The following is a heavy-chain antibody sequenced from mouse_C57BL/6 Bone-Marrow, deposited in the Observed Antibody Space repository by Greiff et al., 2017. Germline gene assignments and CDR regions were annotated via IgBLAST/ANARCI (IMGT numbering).Heavy chain of an antibody. CDR1: GYTFTDYY. CDR3: ALLLLRYYYAMDY. Sequence: VQLQQSGPELVKPGASVQISCKASGYTFTDYYMNWVKQSHGKSLEWIGDINPNNGGTSYNQKFKGKATLTVDKSSSTAYMELRSLTSGVSAVYYCALLLLRYYYAMDYWGQGTSVTVSS. J-gene: IGHJ4*01. CDR2: INPNNGGT. V-gene: IGHV1-26*01. D-gene: IGHD1-1*01.